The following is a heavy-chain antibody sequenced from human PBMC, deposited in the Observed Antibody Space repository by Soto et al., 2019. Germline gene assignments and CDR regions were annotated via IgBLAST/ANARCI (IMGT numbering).Heavy chain of an antibody. CDR3: ARFGSDILPGLDAFDI. J-gene: IGHJ3*02. D-gene: IGHD3-9*01. V-gene: IGHV1-2*04. CDR1: GYTFTGYY. Sequence: ASVKVSCKASGYTFTGYYMHWVRQAPGQGLEWMGWINPNSGGTNYAQKFQGWVTMTRDTSISTAYMELSRLRSDDTAVYYCARFGSDILPGLDAFDIWGQGTMVTVSS. CDR2: INPNSGGT.